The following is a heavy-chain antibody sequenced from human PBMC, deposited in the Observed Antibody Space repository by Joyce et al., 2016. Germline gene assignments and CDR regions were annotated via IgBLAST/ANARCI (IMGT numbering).Heavy chain of an antibody. D-gene: IGHD6-19*01. J-gene: IGHJ4*02. CDR2: IHREGSI. V-gene: IGHV3-53*01. CDR3: ASLGGTAVGY. CDR1: GFTVSNNH. Sequence: EVQVVESGGGLIQPGGSLKISCAASGFTVSNNHMNWVRQATGKGMVLGADIHREGSIYNADSVKGRFIISRDNSKNMVYLQMNSLRGEDTAVYYCASLGGTAVGYWGQGTLVTVSS.